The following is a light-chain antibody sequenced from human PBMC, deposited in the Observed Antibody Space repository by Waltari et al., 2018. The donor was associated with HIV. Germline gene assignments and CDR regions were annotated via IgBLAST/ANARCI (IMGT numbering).Light chain of an antibody. J-gene: IGLJ1*01. CDR1: SSDVGGYNS. CDR2: EVS. Sequence: QSALTQPRSVSGSPGQSVTISCTGTSSDVGGYNSVSWYQQHPGQAPKLLIYEVSKWPSGVPDRFSGSKSGNTASLTISGLRADDEADYYCCSYGGTYNVFGTGTKVTIL. CDR3: CSYGGTYNV. V-gene: IGLV2-11*01.